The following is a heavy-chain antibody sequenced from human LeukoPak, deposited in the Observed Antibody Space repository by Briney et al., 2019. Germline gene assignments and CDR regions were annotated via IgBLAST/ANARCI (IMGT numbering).Heavy chain of an antibody. Sequence: SETLSLTCTVSGGSISSYYWSWIRQPPGKGLEWIGYIYYSGSTNYNPSLKSRVTISVDTSKNQFSLKLSSVTAADTAVYYCARWLQKNKEYYFDCWGQGTLVTVSS. CDR1: GGSISSYY. V-gene: IGHV4-59*01. D-gene: IGHD5-24*01. J-gene: IGHJ4*02. CDR2: IYYSGST. CDR3: ARWLQKNKEYYFDC.